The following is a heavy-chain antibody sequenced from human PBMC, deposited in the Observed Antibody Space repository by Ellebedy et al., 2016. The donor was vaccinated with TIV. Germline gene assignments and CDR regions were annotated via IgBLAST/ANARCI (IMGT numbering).Heavy chain of an antibody. CDR2: ISAYNGNT. Sequence: ASVKVSXXASGYTFTSYGISWVRQAPGQGLEWMGWISAYNGNTNYAQKLQGRVTMTTDTSTSTAYMELRSLRSGDTAVYYCARWGEKGYTATPGRNWFDPWGQGTLVTVSS. V-gene: IGHV1-18*04. CDR1: GYTFTSYG. CDR3: ARWGEKGYTATPGRNWFDP. D-gene: IGHD3-16*01. J-gene: IGHJ5*02.